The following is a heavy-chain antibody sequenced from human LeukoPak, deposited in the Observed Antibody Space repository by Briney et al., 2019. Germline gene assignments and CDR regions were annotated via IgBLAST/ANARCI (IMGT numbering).Heavy chain of an antibody. CDR1: GCTINSYY. J-gene: IGHJ6*03. Sequence: SETLSLTCTVSGCTINSYYWSWIRQAPGKGLEWIGYINYSGSTNYNPSVKSRVTISVDTTKNHFSLKLNSVTAADTAVYYCARGLVGAGPHGYYYYMDVWGKGTTVTVSS. D-gene: IGHD1-26*01. CDR2: INYSGST. V-gene: IGHV4-59*01. CDR3: ARGLVGAGPHGYYYYMDV.